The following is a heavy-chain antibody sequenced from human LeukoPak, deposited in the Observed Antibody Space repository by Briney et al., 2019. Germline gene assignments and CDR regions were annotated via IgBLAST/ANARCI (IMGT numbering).Heavy chain of an antibody. V-gene: IGHV4-34*01. CDR2: INHSGST. J-gene: IGHJ3*02. CDR1: GGSFSGYY. D-gene: IGHD6-19*01. Sequence: SETLSLTCAVYGGSFSGYYWSWIRQPPGKGLEWIGEINHSGSTNYNPSLKSRVTISEDTSKNQFSLKLSSVTAADTAVYYCARWGWRHAFDIWGQGTMVTVSS. CDR3: ARWGWRHAFDI.